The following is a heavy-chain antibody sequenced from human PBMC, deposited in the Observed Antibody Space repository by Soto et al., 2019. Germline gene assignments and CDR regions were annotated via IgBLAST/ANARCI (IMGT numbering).Heavy chain of an antibody. CDR2: IYYSGST. Sequence: SETLSLTCTVSGGSISSGDYYWSSIRQPPGKGLEWIGYIYYSGSTYYNPSLKSRVTISVDTSKNQFSLKLSSVTAADTAVYYCARGVAATIDYWGQGTLVTVSS. J-gene: IGHJ4*02. V-gene: IGHV4-30-4*01. D-gene: IGHD6-13*01. CDR3: ARGVAATIDY. CDR1: GGSISSGDYY.